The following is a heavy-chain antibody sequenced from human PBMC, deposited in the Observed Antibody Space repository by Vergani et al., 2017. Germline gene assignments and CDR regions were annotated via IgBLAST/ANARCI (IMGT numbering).Heavy chain of an antibody. D-gene: IGHD2-2*01. V-gene: IGHV3-15*01. CDR2: IKSKTDGGTT. CDR3: TTDTGQDQLPDYYYYMDV. CDR1: GFTFSSYW. J-gene: IGHJ6*03. Sequence: EVQLVESGGGLVQPGGSLRLSCAASGFTFSSYWMHWVRQAPGKGLVWVGRIKSKTDGGTTDYAAPVKGRFTISRDDSKNTLYLQMNSLKTEDTAVYYCTTDTGQDQLPDYYYYMDVWGKGTTVTVSS.